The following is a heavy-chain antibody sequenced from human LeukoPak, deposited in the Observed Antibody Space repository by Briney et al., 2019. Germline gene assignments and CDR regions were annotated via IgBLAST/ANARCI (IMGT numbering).Heavy chain of an antibody. D-gene: IGHD6-19*01. J-gene: IGHJ5*02. Sequence: ASVKVSCKASGGTFSSSAISWVRQAPGQGLEWMGRIIPILVISNYAQKFQGRVTITADKSTSTAYMGLSSLRYEDTAVYYCARYSSSCFDPWGQGTLVTVSS. CDR1: GGTFSSSA. CDR2: IIPILVIS. V-gene: IGHV1-69*04. CDR3: ARYSSSCFDP.